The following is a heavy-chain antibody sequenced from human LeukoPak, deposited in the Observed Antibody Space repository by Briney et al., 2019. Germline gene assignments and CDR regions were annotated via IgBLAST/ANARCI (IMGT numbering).Heavy chain of an antibody. CDR1: GGSISSSSYY. CDR3: ARAGRRLGYGMDV. Sequence: SETLSLTCTVSGGSISSSSYYWSWIRQPPGKGLEWIGYIYYSGSTNYNPSLKSRVTISVDTSKNQFSLKLSSVTAADTAVYYCARAGRRLGYGMDVWGQGTTVTVSS. J-gene: IGHJ6*02. CDR2: IYYSGST. D-gene: IGHD6-19*01. V-gene: IGHV4-61*01.